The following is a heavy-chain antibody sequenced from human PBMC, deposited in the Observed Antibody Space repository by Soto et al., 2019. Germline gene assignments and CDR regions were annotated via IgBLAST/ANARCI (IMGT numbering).Heavy chain of an antibody. CDR3: ARGVDAGVDV. D-gene: IGHD1-1*01. J-gene: IGHJ6*02. CDR2: MSPNSGAT. V-gene: IGHV1-8*01. CDR1: GYTFTSYD. Sequence: QVQLVQSGAEVTKPGASVKVSCKASGYTFTSYDINWVRQATGKGLEWMGWMSPNSGATGYAQKFQGRVTMPRDTSVGTAYMELSHLRDEDTAIYYGARGVDAGVDVWGQGPTVAVSS.